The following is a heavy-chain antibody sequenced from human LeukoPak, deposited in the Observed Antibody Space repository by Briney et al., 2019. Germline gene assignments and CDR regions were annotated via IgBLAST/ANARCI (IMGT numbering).Heavy chain of an antibody. Sequence: SVKVSCKASGYTFTSYYITWVRQAPGQGLEWIVRIIPIFGTANYAQKFQGRVTITADESTSTAYMELSSLRSEDTAVYYCARENYDSSGYYLYYFDYWGQGTLVTVSS. V-gene: IGHV1-69*13. CDR3: ARENYDSSGYYLYYFDY. J-gene: IGHJ4*02. CDR1: GYTFTSYY. CDR2: IIPIFGTA. D-gene: IGHD3-22*01.